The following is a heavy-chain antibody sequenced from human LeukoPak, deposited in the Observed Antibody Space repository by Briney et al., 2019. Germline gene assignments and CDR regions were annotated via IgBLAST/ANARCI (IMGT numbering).Heavy chain of an antibody. CDR1: GISFATYW. J-gene: IGHJ3*02. CDR2: IKQDGSDK. Sequence: GGSLRLSCVASGISFATYWMTWVRQAPGKGLEWVANIKQDGSDKYYVDSVKGRFTISRDDAKNSVYLQMNSLRAEDTAVYYCARDHNDAFDIWGQGTMVTVSS. V-gene: IGHV3-7*05. CDR3: ARDHNDAFDI.